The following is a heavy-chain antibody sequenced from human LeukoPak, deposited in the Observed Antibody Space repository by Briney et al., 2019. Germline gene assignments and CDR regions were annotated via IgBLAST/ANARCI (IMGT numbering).Heavy chain of an antibody. J-gene: IGHJ4*02. D-gene: IGHD5-18*01. V-gene: IGHV3-48*03. CDR3: ARGYTYAHDY. CDR2: TSSSGSII. CDR1: GFGFDSFE. Sequence: GGSLRLSCAASGFGFDSFEMHWVRQAPGKGLEWISFTSSSGSIIYYADSVKGRVTISRDSAKNSLFLQMHSLRAEDTAVYYCARGYTYAHDYWGQGTLVTVSS.